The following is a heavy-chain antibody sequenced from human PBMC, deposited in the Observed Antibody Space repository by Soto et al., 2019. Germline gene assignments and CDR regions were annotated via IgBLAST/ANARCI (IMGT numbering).Heavy chain of an antibody. CDR2: IIPIFGTA. J-gene: IGHJ4*02. V-gene: IGHV1-69*13. Sequence: SVKVSCKASGGTFSSYAISWVRQAPGQGLEWMGGIIPIFGTANYAQKFQGRVTITADESTSTAYMELSSLRSEDTAVYYCARDRKYYYDSSGSPEYYFDYWGQGTLVTVSS. CDR1: GGTFSSYA. D-gene: IGHD3-22*01. CDR3: ARDRKYYYDSSGSPEYYFDY.